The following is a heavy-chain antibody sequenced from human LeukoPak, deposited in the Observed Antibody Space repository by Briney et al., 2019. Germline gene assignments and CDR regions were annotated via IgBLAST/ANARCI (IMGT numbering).Heavy chain of an antibody. CDR1: GFTFSSYA. Sequence: GGSLRLSCAASGFTFSSYAMSWVRQAPGKGLEWVSAISGSGGSTYYADSVKGRFTISRDNSKNTLYLQMDSLRAEDTAVYYCAKVDGSGSYPDYWGQGTLVTVSS. V-gene: IGHV3-23*01. D-gene: IGHD3-10*01. CDR2: ISGSGGST. J-gene: IGHJ4*02. CDR3: AKVDGSGSYPDY.